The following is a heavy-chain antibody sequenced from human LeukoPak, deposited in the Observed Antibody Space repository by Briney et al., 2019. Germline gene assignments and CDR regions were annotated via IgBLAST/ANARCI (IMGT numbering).Heavy chain of an antibody. CDR1: GFTFSSYA. J-gene: IGHJ1*01. V-gene: IGHV3-23*01. Sequence: GGSLRLSCAASGFTFSSYAMSWVRQAPGKGLEWVSGISGGAGSTYYADSVKGRFTISRDNSKNTLYLQMNSLRAEDTAVYYCAKVLYYYDSSGYNRAEYFQHWGQGTLVTVSS. D-gene: IGHD3-22*01. CDR2: ISGGAGST. CDR3: AKVLYYYDSSGYNRAEYFQH.